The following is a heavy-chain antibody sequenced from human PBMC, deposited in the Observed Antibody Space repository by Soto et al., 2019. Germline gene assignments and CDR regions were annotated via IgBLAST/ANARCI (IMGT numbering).Heavy chain of an antibody. CDR3: ASLPRGPATASDY. CDR2: IIPIFGTA. J-gene: IGHJ4*02. Sequence: SVKVSCKASGGTFSSYAISWVRQAPGQGLEWMGGIIPIFGTANYAQKFQGRVTITADESTSTAYMELSSLRSEDTAVYYCASLPRGPATASDYWGQGTPVTVSS. CDR1: GGTFSSYA. D-gene: IGHD2-21*02. V-gene: IGHV1-69*13.